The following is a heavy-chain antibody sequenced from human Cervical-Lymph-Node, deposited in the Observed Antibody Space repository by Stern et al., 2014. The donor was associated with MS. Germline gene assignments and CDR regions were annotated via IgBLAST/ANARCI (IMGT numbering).Heavy chain of an antibody. J-gene: IGHJ4*02. V-gene: IGHV1-69*01. Sequence: QVQLVQSGAEVKKPGSSVKVSCKASGGTFNTNVISWVRQAPGQGLEWMGGIIPIFGTALYAQKFQGRVTITAHESTTPVYMELSSLRSEDTAVYYCARAAYSTSSYNYWGQGTLVIVSS. CDR3: ARAAYSTSSYNY. CDR2: IIPIFGTA. CDR1: GGTFNTNV. D-gene: IGHD6-6*01.